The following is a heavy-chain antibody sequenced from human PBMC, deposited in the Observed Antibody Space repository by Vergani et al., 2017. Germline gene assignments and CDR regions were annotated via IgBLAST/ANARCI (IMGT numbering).Heavy chain of an antibody. CDR2: ISGSSSYV. CDR3: ARGLWDCTHIRCSPPSY. Sequence: EELLVQSGGGLVQPGGSLRLSCAASGFSFSSYSMNWVRQAPGKGLEGVTSISGSSSYVFYRDSVEGRFTITRDNAKKSVYLQMNSLRAEDTAMYFCARGLWDCTHIRCSPPSYWGQGTQVTVSS. V-gene: IGHV3-21*01. CDR1: GFSFSSYS. D-gene: IGHD2-8*01. J-gene: IGHJ4*02.